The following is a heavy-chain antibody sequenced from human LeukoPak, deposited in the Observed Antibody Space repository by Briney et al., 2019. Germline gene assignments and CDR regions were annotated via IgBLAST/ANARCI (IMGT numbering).Heavy chain of an antibody. Sequence: ALVKVSCKASGYTFTSYGISWVRQARGQGLEWMGWISAYNGNTNYAQKLQGRVTMTTDTSTSTAYMELRSLRSDDTAVYYCARASAMDPGGGRYGMDVWGQGTTVTVSS. V-gene: IGHV1-18*01. D-gene: IGHD2-15*01. CDR1: GYTFTSYG. CDR3: ARASAMDPGGGRYGMDV. J-gene: IGHJ6*02. CDR2: ISAYNGNT.